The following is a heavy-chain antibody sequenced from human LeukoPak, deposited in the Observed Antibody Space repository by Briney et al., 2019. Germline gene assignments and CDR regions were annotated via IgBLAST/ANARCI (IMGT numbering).Heavy chain of an antibody. V-gene: IGHV1-69*13. Sequence: SVKVSCKASGYTFTSYGISWVRQAPGQGLEWMGGIIPIFGTANYAQKFQGRVTITADESTSTAYMELSSLRSEDTAVYYCARDSEAYCGGDCYSGAPAFDYWGQGTLVTVSS. J-gene: IGHJ4*02. CDR3: ARDSEAYCGGDCYSGAPAFDY. CDR1: GYTFTSYG. D-gene: IGHD2-21*02. CDR2: IIPIFGTA.